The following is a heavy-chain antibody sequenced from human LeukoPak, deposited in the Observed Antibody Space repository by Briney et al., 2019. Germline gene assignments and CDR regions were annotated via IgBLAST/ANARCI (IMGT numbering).Heavy chain of an antibody. Sequence: SETLSLTCTVSGGSISSSSYYWGWIRQPPGKGLEWIGSIYYSGSTYYNPSLKSRVTISVDTSKNQFSLKLSSVTAADTAVYYCARDPVSDSSGYYYFVYWGQGTLVTVSS. J-gene: IGHJ4*02. CDR2: IYYSGST. V-gene: IGHV4-39*02. D-gene: IGHD3-22*01. CDR1: GGSISSSSYY. CDR3: ARDPVSDSSGYYYFVY.